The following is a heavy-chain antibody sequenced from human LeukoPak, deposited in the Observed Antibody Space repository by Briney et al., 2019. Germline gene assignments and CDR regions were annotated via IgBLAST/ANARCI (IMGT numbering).Heavy chain of an antibody. D-gene: IGHD1-26*01. CDR1: GFTFSSYS. Sequence: GGSLRLSCAASGFTFSSYSMNWVRQAPGKGLEWVSSISSSSSYIYYADSVKGRFTISRDNAKNSLYLQMNSLRAEDTAVYYCWGKGYSGSYSTRDTDIWGQGTMVTVSS. CDR2: ISSSSSYI. V-gene: IGHV3-21*01. J-gene: IGHJ3*02. CDR3: WGKGYSGSYSTRDTDI.